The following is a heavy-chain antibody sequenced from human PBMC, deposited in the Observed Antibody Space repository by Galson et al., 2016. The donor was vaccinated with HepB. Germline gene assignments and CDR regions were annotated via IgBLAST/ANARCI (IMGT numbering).Heavy chain of an antibody. CDR2: ISSRSTYI. D-gene: IGHD3-22*01. CDR1: GFTFATYN. Sequence: LRLSCAASGFTFATYNIHWVRQAPGKGLEWVSPISSRSTYIFYADSVKGRFTISRDNAKNSLFLQMSGLRAEDTAAYYCARDSEPTSQWDSSGYYPDCFRHWGQGTLVTVSS. J-gene: IGHJ1*01. V-gene: IGHV3-21*01. CDR3: ARDSEPTSQWDSSGYYPDCFRH.